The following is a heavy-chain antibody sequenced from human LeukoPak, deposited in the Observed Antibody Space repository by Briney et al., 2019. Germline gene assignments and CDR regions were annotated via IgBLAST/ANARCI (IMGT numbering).Heavy chain of an antibody. J-gene: IGHJ3*02. V-gene: IGHV3-30*02. CDR1: GFTFSSYG. CDR3: AKATVTIFGVVKNAFDI. CDR2: IRYDGSNK. Sequence: QPGGSLRLSCAASGFTFSSYGMHWVRQAPGKGLEWVAFIRYDGSNKYYADSVKGRFTISRDNSKNTLYLQMNSLRAEDTAVYYCAKATVTIFGVVKNAFDIWGQGTMVTVSS. D-gene: IGHD3-3*01.